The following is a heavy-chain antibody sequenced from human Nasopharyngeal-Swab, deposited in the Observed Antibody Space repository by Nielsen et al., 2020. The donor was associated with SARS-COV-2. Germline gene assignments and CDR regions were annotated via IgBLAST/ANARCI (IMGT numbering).Heavy chain of an antibody. Sequence: GRQAPGKGREWVSAIGRYGTDIFHADSVKGRFSVFRDAANKSIYLQMRSLRAEDTAVYYCARGTVFGVANGMDVWGQGTTVTVSS. J-gene: IGHJ6*02. CDR2: IGRYGTDI. D-gene: IGHD3-3*01. V-gene: IGHV3-21*01. CDR3: ARGTVFGVANGMDV.